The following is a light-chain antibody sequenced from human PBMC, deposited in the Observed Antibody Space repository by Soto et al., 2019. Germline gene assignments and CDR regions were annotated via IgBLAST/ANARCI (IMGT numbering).Light chain of an antibody. Sequence: EIVMTQSPATLSVSPGERATLSCRASQSVSSNLAWYQQKPGQAPRLLIYGASTSATGIPARFIGSGSGTEFTLTISSLQYEDLTVYYCQQYNSWPPLTFGGGTKVEIK. J-gene: IGKJ4*01. CDR3: QQYNSWPPLT. CDR1: QSVSSN. V-gene: IGKV3-15*01. CDR2: GAS.